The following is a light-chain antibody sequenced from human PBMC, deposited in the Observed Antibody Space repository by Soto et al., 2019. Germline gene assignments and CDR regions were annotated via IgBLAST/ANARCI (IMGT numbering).Light chain of an antibody. J-gene: IGLJ3*02. Sequence: QSALTQPASVSGSPGQSITISCSGTSSDVGTYNYVSWYQQHPGKAPKLMIYEVSNRSSGVSSRFSGSKSGNTASLTISGLQAEDEADYYCCSYTGSSAPWVFGGGTKVTVL. CDR3: CSYTGSSAPWV. CDR1: SSDVGTYNY. CDR2: EVS. V-gene: IGLV2-14*01.